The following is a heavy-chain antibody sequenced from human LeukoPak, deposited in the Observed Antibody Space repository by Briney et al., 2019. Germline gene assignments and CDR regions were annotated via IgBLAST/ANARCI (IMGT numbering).Heavy chain of an antibody. J-gene: IGHJ2*01. CDR2: ISSSGSTI. CDR3: ARVVGYYGSSYRLLDL. D-gene: IGHD3-10*01. Sequence: TGGSLRLSCAASGFTFSSYEMNWVRQAPGKGLEWVSYISSSGSTIYYADSVKGRFTISRDNAKNSLYLQMNSLRAEDTAVYYCARVVGYYGSSYRLLDLWGRGTLVTVSS. CDR1: GFTFSSYE. V-gene: IGHV3-48*03.